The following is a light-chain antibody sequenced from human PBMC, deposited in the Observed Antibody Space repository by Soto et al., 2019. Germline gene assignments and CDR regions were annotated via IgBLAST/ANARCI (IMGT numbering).Light chain of an antibody. CDR2: DAS. V-gene: IGKV3-11*01. Sequence: EIVLTQSPATLSLSPGERATLSCRASQSVSSYLAWYQQKPGQAPRLLIYDASNRATDIPARFSGSGSGTDSTLTISILEPEDFAVYYWQQRSCWPLTFGQGTRVEIK. CDR1: QSVSSY. CDR3: QQRSCWPLT. J-gene: IGKJ1*01.